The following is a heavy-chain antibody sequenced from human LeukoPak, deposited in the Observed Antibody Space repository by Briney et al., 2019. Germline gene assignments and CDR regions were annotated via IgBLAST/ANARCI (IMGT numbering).Heavy chain of an antibody. J-gene: IGHJ4*02. Sequence: PGRSLRLSCAASGFTFSNYAMHWVRQAPGKGLEGVAVISYDGSNKYYADSVKGRFTISRDNSRNTLYLQMNSLRAEDTAVYYCARDVSHDFWSGYPVYWGQGTLVTVSS. D-gene: IGHD3-3*01. CDR1: GFTFSNYA. CDR2: ISYDGSNK. V-gene: IGHV3-30-3*01. CDR3: ARDVSHDFWSGYPVY.